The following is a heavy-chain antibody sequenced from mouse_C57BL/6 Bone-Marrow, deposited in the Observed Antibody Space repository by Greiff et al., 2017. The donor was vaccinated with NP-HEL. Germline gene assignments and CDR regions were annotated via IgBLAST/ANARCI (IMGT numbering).Heavy chain of an antibody. J-gene: IGHJ4*01. CDR3: AREAYGIGWAMDY. V-gene: IGHV1-50*01. Sequence: QVQLQQPGAELVKPGASVKLSCKASGYTFTSYWMQWVKQRPGQGLEWIGEIDPSDSYTNSNQKFKGKATLTVDTSSSTAYMQLSSLTSEDSAVYCCAREAYGIGWAMDYGGQGTSVTVSS. CDR1: GYTFTSYW. D-gene: IGHD6-5*01. CDR2: IDPSDSYT.